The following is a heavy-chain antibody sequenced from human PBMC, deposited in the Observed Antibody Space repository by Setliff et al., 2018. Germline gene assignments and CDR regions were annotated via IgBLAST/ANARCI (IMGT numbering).Heavy chain of an antibody. CDR3: ARIIPAAPHKINWFDP. Sequence: SETLSLTCTVSGGSISNYYWSWIRQPAGKGLEWIGRIYTSGSTNYNPSLRSRVTISVDTSKNQVSLKLNSMTDADTAVYYCARIIPAAPHKINWFDPWGQGTLVTVSS. CDR2: IYTSGST. J-gene: IGHJ5*02. D-gene: IGHD6-13*01. V-gene: IGHV4-4*07. CDR1: GGSISNYY.